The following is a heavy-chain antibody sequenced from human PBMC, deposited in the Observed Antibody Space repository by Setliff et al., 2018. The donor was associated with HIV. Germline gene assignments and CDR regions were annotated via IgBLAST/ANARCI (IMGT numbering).Heavy chain of an antibody. CDR2: LYSGGST. CDR3: ARVQYYDSKGGYYMDV. Sequence: GGSLRLSCAASGFTVTGNYMSWVRQAPGKGLDWVSVLYSGGSTYYTDSVKGRFTISRDNSKNTLYLQMNTLRAEDTAVYYCARVQYYDSKGGYYMDVWGKGTTVTVSS. D-gene: IGHD3-22*01. J-gene: IGHJ6*03. CDR1: GFTVTGNY. V-gene: IGHV3-53*01.